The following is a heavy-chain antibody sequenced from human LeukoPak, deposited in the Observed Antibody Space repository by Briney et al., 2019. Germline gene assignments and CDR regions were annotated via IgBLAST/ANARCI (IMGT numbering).Heavy chain of an antibody. D-gene: IGHD6-13*01. V-gene: IGHV3-13*01. CDR1: GFTFSAYD. Sequence: GGSLRLSCAASGFTFSAYDMHWVRQVTGKGLEWVSAIGTSGDTYYPGSVKGRFTISRENAKNSLYLQMNSLRAGDTAVYYCASNWIAAAGGLTLNYWGQGTLVTVSS. J-gene: IGHJ4*02. CDR3: ASNWIAAAGGLTLNY. CDR2: IGTSGDT.